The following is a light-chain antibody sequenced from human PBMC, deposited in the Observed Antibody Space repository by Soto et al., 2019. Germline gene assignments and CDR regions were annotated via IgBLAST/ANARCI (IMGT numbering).Light chain of an antibody. V-gene: IGLV4-69*01. CDR1: SGHRSDA. Sequence: QPVLTQSPSASASLGASVKLTCTLSSGHRSDAIAWHQQQPEKGPRYLMKLNSDGSHIKGDGIPDRFSGSSSGAERYLTISSLQSEDEADYYCQTWGTGSGVFGGGTKLTVL. CDR2: LNSDGSH. J-gene: IGLJ3*02. CDR3: QTWGTGSGV.